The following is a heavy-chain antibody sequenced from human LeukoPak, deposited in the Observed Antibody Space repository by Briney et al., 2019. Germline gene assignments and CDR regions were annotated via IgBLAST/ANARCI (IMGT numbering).Heavy chain of an antibody. CDR1: GFTFSSYS. D-gene: IGHD4-17*01. CDR2: ISSSSSTI. Sequence: GGSLRLSCAASGFTFSSYSMNWVRQAPGKGLEWASYISSSSSTIYYADSVKGRFTISRDNAKNSLYLQINSLRAEDTAVYYCARVRRSSTGARYFDLWGRGTLVTVSS. V-gene: IGHV3-48*01. CDR3: ARVRRSSTGARYFDL. J-gene: IGHJ2*01.